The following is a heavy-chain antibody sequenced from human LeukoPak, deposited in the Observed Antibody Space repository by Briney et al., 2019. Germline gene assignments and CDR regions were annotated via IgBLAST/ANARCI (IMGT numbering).Heavy chain of an antibody. CDR1: GFTFSSYA. J-gene: IGHJ6*03. V-gene: IGHV3-23*01. Sequence: PGGSLRLSCAASGFTFSSYAMSWVRQAPGKGLEWVSAISGSGGSTYYADSVKGRFTISRDNSKNTLYLQMNSLRAEDTAVYYCFLAEQDYYYMDVWGKGTTVTVSS. CDR3: FLAEQDYYYMDV. CDR2: ISGSGGST. D-gene: IGHD2/OR15-2a*01.